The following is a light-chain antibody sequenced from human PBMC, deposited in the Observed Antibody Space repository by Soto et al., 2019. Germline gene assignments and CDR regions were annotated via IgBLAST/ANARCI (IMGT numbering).Light chain of an antibody. Sequence: DIQMTQSPSYLSASVGYRVTITCRASQSIKSYLNWYQQKPGKAHKHLIYAASSLQSGVPSRFSGSGSGTDFTLTISSLQPEDLAIYYCQQSYTTPFTFGQGTKLEIK. CDR2: AAS. CDR3: QQSYTTPFT. CDR1: QSIKSY. J-gene: IGKJ2*01. V-gene: IGKV1-39*01.